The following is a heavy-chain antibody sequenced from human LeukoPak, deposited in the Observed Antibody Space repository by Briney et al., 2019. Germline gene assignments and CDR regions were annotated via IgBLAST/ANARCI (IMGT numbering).Heavy chain of an antibody. CDR2: IWYDGSNK. V-gene: IGHV3-33*01. CDR1: GFTFSSYG. Sequence: GGSLRLSCAASGFTFSSYGMHWVRQAPGKGLEWVAVIWYDGSNKYYADSVKGRFTISRDNSKNTLYLQMNSLRAEDTAVYYCARVVSYSSVDYWGQGTLVTVSS. D-gene: IGHD1-26*01. J-gene: IGHJ4*02. CDR3: ARVVSYSSVDY.